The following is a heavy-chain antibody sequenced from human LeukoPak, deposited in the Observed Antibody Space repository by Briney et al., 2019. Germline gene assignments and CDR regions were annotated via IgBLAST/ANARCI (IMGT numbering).Heavy chain of an antibody. CDR3: AHSIAMVRGVIITQFDY. D-gene: IGHD3-10*01. J-gene: IGHJ4*02. CDR2: IYWNDDK. V-gene: IGHV2-5*01. Sequence: SGPTLVNPTQTLTLTCTFSGFSLSTSGVGVGWIRQPPGKALEWLALIYWNDDKRYSPSLESRLTITKDTSKNQVVLTMTNMDPVDTATYYCAHSIAMVRGVIITQFDYWGQGTLVTVSS. CDR1: GFSLSTSGVG.